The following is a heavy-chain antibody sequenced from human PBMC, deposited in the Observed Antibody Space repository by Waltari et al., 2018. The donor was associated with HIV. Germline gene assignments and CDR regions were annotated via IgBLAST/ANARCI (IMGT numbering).Heavy chain of an antibody. V-gene: IGHV3-48*04. CDR2: ISSSSTI. D-gene: IGHD3-3*01. Sequence: EVQLVESGGGLEQPGGSPRLSCAASGLSFSSYSMNWVRQAPGKALEWVSYISSSSTIYYADSVKGRFTISRDNAKNSLFLQMNSLRAEDTAVYYCAKVGRYDFWSGYEYNWFDPWGQGTLVTVSS. J-gene: IGHJ5*02. CDR1: GLSFSSYS. CDR3: AKVGRYDFWSGYEYNWFDP.